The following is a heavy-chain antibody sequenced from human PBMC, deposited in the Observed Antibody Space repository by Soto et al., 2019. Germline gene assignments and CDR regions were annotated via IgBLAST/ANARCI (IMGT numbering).Heavy chain of an antibody. D-gene: IGHD1-26*01. J-gene: IGHJ3*02. CDR2: INPNSGGT. CDR3: ARASGSYYTGAFDI. V-gene: IGHV1-2*04. CDR1: GYTFTGYY. Sequence: GASVKVSCKASGYTFTGYYMHWVRQAPGQGLEWMGWINPNSGGTNYAQKFQGWVTMTRDTSINTAYMELSRLRYDDTAVYYCARASGSYYTGAFDIWGQGTMVTVSS.